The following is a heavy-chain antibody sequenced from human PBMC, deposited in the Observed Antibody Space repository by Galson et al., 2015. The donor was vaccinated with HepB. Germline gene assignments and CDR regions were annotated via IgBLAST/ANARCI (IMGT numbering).Heavy chain of an antibody. V-gene: IGHV1-2*02. D-gene: IGHD2-21*02. CDR3: ARDVVDGGDSYNWFDT. CDR2: INPHNGGT. CDR1: EYTFAGSC. J-gene: IGHJ5*02. Sequence: SVKVSCKASEYTFAGSCIHWVRQAPGQGLEWMGWINPHNGGTEYAQRFQGRLTVTWDTSTTTGFMELSSLRSDDTAVYFCARDVVDGGDSYNWFDTWGQGTLVTVSS.